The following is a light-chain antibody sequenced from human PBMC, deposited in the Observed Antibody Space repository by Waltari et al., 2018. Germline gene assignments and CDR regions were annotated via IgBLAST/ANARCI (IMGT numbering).Light chain of an antibody. V-gene: IGLV1-44*01. J-gene: IGLJ2*01. CDR3: AAWDDSLKTVI. Sequence: QSVLTQPPSASGTPGQRVTISCSGSSSNIGSNTVNWYQQLPGTAPKLLIYRNNQRPSGVPDRFSGSKSGTSASLAISGLQSEDEADYYCAAWDDSLKTVIFGGGTKLTVL. CDR1: SSNIGSNT. CDR2: RNN.